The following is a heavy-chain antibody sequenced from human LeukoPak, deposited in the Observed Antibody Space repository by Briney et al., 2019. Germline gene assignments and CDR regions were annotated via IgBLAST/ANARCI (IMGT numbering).Heavy chain of an antibody. Sequence: ASVRVSCKASGYTFPDYGISWVRQAPGRGLEWVGWISGYNGHTNYAQKFQGRVTMTTDTSTSTVYMELRTLRSDDTAVYYCARDQNIAGRPDYWGQGTLVTVSS. J-gene: IGHJ4*02. V-gene: IGHV1-18*01. CDR2: ISGYNGHT. D-gene: IGHD6-6*01. CDR1: GYTFPDYG. CDR3: ARDQNIAGRPDY.